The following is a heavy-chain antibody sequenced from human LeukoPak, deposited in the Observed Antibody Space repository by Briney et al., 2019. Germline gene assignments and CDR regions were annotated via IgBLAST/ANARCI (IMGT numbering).Heavy chain of an antibody. D-gene: IGHD3-22*01. Sequence: SETLSLTCTVSGGSISSSSYYWSWIRQPPGKGLEWIGYIYYSGSTNYNPSLKSRVTISVDTSKNQFSLKLSSVTAADTAVYYCARGPSQVVMNDYWGQGTLVTVSS. V-gene: IGHV4-61*01. CDR1: GGSISSSSYY. J-gene: IGHJ4*02. CDR3: ARGPSQVVMNDY. CDR2: IYYSGST.